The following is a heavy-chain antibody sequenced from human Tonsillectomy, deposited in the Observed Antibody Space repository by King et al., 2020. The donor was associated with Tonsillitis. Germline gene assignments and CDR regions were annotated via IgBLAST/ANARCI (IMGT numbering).Heavy chain of an antibody. CDR3: ARGSAAAAGNWFDP. Sequence: VQLQQWGAGLLKPSETLSLTCVVYGGSFSGYYWTWIRQPPGKGLEWIGEIHHSGSTNYNPSLKSRVTISVDTSKNQFSLKVNSVTAADTAVYYCARGSAAAAGNWFDPWGQGTLVTVSS. V-gene: IGHV4-34*01. D-gene: IGHD6-13*01. CDR1: GGSFSGYY. CDR2: IHHSGST. J-gene: IGHJ5*02.